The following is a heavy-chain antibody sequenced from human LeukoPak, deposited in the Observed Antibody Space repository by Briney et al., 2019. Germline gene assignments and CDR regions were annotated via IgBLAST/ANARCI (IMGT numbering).Heavy chain of an antibody. CDR1: GFTFSSYA. J-gene: IGHJ4*02. Sequence: GSLRLSCAASGFTFSSYAMSWVRQAPGKRLEWVSTISGSGGSTYYADSVKGRFTISRDNSKNTLYLQMNSLRADDTAVYYCAKVPIQYSDSFEVYFDYWGQGTLVTVSS. CDR3: AKVPIQYSDSFEVYFDY. D-gene: IGHD3-3*01. V-gene: IGHV3-23*01. CDR2: ISGSGGST.